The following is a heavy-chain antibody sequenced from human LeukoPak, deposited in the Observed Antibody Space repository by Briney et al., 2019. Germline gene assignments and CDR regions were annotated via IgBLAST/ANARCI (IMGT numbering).Heavy chain of an antibody. J-gene: IGHJ3*02. CDR3: AREFPELEHWAFDI. D-gene: IGHD1/OR15-1a*01. CDR2: IIPILGTA. Sequence: SVKVSCKASGGTFSSYAISWVRQAPGQGLEWMGGIIPILGTANYAQKFQGRVTITADEPTSTAYMELSSLRSEDTAVYYCAREFPELEHWAFDIWGQGTMVTVSS. CDR1: GGTFSSYA. V-gene: IGHV1-69*13.